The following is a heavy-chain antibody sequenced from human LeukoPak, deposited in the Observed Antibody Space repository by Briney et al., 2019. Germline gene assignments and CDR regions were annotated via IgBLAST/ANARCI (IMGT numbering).Heavy chain of an antibody. J-gene: IGHJ6*03. CDR3: ARGTRGGYYYYYMDV. Sequence: SETLSLTCTVSGYSISSGYYWGWIRQPPGKGLEWIGYIYYSGSTNYNPSLKSRVTISIDTSKNQFSLKLSSVTAADTAVYYCARGTRGGYYYYYMDVWGKGTTVTISS. V-gene: IGHV4-61*05. CDR2: IYYSGST. CDR1: GYSISSGYY. D-gene: IGHD1-1*01.